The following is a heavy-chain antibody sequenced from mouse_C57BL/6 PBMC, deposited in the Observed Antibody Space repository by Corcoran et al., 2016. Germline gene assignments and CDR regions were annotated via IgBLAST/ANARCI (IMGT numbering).Heavy chain of an antibody. Sequence: QIQLVQSGPELKKPGETVKISCKASGYTFTTYGMSWVKQAPGKGLKWMGWINTYSGVPTYADDFKGRFAFSLETSASTVYLQINNLKNEDTATYFCARYPSYYGSSYDAMDYWGQGTSVTVSS. CDR1: GYTFTTYG. CDR2: INTYSGVP. D-gene: IGHD1-1*01. CDR3: ARYPSYYGSSYDAMDY. J-gene: IGHJ4*01. V-gene: IGHV9-3*01.